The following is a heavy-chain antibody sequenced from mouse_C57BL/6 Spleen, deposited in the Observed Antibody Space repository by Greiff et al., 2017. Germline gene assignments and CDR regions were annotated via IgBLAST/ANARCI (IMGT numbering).Heavy chain of an antibody. J-gene: IGHJ3*01. D-gene: IGHD2-1*01. Sequence: DVKLVESGGGLVKPGGSLKLSCAASGFTFSSYAMSWVRQTPEKRLEWVATISDGGSYTYYPDNVKGRFTISRDNAKNNLYLQMSHLKSEDTAKYYCARDGNFAYWGQGTLVTVSA. CDR1: GFTFSSYA. V-gene: IGHV5-4*01. CDR2: ISDGGSYT. CDR3: ARDGNFAY.